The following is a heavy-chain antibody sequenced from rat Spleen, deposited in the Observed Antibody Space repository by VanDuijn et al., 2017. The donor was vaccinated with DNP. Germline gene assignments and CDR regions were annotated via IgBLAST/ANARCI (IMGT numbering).Heavy chain of an antibody. J-gene: IGHJ1*01. CDR2: INYYGDST. Sequence: EVQLVESGGGLVQPGGSLKLSCAASGFTFSDYYMAWVRQVPAKGLEWVAYINYYGDSTYNGYYVKGRFTISRDDAKSTLYLQMDSLRSEETATYFCARTHFNNGNYEGYFDFWGPGTMVTVSS. CDR3: ARTHFNNGNYEGYFDF. V-gene: IGHV5-20*01. D-gene: IGHD1-3*01. CDR1: GFTFSDYY.